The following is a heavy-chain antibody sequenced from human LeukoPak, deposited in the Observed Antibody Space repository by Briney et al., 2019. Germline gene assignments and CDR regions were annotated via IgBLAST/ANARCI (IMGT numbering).Heavy chain of an antibody. D-gene: IGHD6-19*01. Sequence: ASVKVSCKAAGYTLTSYYMHWVRQAPGQGLEWMGIINPGGGSTSYTQKFQDRVTMTRDTSTSTVYMELSSLRSEDTAVYYCARAGVAVAGTVRWFDPWGQGTLVTVSS. CDR1: GYTLTSYY. J-gene: IGHJ5*02. CDR3: ARAGVAVAGTVRWFDP. CDR2: INPGGGST. V-gene: IGHV1-46*01.